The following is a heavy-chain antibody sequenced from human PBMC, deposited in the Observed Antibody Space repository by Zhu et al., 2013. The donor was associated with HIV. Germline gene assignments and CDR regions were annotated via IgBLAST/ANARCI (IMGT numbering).Heavy chain of an antibody. Sequence: QVQLVQSGAEVKKPGSSVKVSCKASGGTFSSYAISWVRQAPGQGLEWMGGIIPIFGTANYAQKFQGRVTITADESTSTAYMELSSLRSEDTAVYYCARDRRSASGRPLNPKDYYYYGMDVWGQGTTVTVSS. D-gene: IGHD3-3*01. CDR1: GGTFSSYA. V-gene: IGHV1-69*01. CDR3: ARDRRSASGRPLNPKDYYYYGMDV. J-gene: IGHJ6*02. CDR2: IIPIFGTA.